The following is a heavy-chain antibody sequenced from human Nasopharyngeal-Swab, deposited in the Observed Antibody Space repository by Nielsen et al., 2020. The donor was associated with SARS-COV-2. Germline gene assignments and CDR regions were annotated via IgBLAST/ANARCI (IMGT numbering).Heavy chain of an antibody. V-gene: IGHV3-23*01. D-gene: IGHD2/OR15-2a*01. CDR2: ISGSGGST. CDR1: GFTFSSYA. Sequence: GGSLRLSRAASGFTFSSYAMSWVRQAPGKGLEWVSAISGSGGSTYYADSVKGRFTISRDNSKNTLYLQMNSLRAEDTAVYYCAKEGSRTTVITIYWYFDLWGRGTLVTVSS. J-gene: IGHJ2*01. CDR3: AKEGSRTTVITIYWYFDL.